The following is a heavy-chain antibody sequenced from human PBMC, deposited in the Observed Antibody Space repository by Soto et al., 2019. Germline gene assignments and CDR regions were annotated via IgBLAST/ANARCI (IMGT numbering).Heavy chain of an antibody. J-gene: IGHJ4*02. CDR2: IVVGSGNT. Sequence: SVKVSCKASGFTFTSSAVQWVRQARGQRLEWIGWIVVGSGNTNYAQKFQERVTITRDMSTSTAYMELSSLRSEDTAVYYGAADRTYCGGACYVDWGQGTLVTVSP. V-gene: IGHV1-58*01. CDR3: AADRTYCGGACYVD. D-gene: IGHD2-21*02. CDR1: GFTFTSSA.